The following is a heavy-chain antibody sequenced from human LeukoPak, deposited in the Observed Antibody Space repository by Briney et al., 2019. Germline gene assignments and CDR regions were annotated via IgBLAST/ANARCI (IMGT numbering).Heavy chain of an antibody. CDR2: IRYDGSNK. CDR3: AKDGSALWFGELSSYFDY. J-gene: IGHJ4*02. Sequence: PGGSLRLSCAASGFTFSSYGMHWVRQAPGKGLEWVAFIRYDGSNKYYADSVKGRFTISRDNFKNTLYLQMNSLRAKDTAIYYCAKDGSALWFGELSSYFDYWGQGTLVTVSS. D-gene: IGHD3-10*01. V-gene: IGHV3-30*02. CDR1: GFTFSSYG.